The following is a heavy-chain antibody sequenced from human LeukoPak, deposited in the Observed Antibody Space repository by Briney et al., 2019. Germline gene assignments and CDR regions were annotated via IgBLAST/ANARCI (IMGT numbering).Heavy chain of an antibody. D-gene: IGHD3-10*01. V-gene: IGHV3-23*01. CDR2: ISGSGGST. J-gene: IGHJ4*02. CDR3: AKSGGYGSGSYYNHY. CDR1: GFTFSSYE. Sequence: GGSLRLSCAASGFTFSSYEMNWVRQAPGKWLEWVSAISGSGGSTYYADSVKGRFTISRDNSKNTLYLQMNSLRAEDTAVYYCAKSGGYGSGSYYNHYWGQGTLVTVSS.